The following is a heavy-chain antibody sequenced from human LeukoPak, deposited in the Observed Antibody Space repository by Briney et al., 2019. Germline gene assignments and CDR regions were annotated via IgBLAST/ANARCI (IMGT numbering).Heavy chain of an antibody. V-gene: IGHV3-23*01. CDR1: GLSFSSYA. CDR2: ISGSGGST. J-gene: IGHJ3*02. CDR3: AKDLLYYYDSSGYFHDAFDI. Sequence: PGGSLRLSCAASGLSFSSYAMSWVRQAPGKGLEWVSAISGSGGSTYYADSVKGRFTISRDNSKNTLYLQMNSLRAEDTAVYYCAKDLLYYYDSSGYFHDAFDIWGQGTMVTVSS. D-gene: IGHD3-22*01.